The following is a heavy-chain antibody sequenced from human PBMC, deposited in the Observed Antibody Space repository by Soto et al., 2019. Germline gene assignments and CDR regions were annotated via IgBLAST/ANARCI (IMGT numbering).Heavy chain of an antibody. J-gene: IGHJ6*02. CDR1: GFTFSSYW. V-gene: IGHV3-74*01. CDR2: INSDGSST. CDR3: ARVDPGLDYYYYDMDV. D-gene: IGHD3-9*01. Sequence: GGSLRLSCAASGFTFSSYWMHWVRQAPGKGLVWVSRINSDGSSTSYADSVKGRFTISRDNAKNTLYLQMNSLRAEDTAVYYCARVDPGLDYYYYDMDVWGQGTTVTVSS.